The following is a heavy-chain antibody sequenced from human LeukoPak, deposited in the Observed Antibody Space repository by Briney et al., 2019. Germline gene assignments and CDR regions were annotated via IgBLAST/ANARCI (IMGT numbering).Heavy chain of an antibody. Sequence: KPSGTPSLTRAVSGYSISSGYYWGWVREPPGKGLGWIGSIYHSGSTYYNPSLKSRVTISVDTSKNQFSLKLSSVTAADTAVYYCAREGRQQLVLVDPWGQGTLVTVSS. CDR1: GYSISSGYY. CDR2: IYHSGST. D-gene: IGHD6-13*01. CDR3: AREGRQQLVLVDP. J-gene: IGHJ5*02. V-gene: IGHV4-38-2*02.